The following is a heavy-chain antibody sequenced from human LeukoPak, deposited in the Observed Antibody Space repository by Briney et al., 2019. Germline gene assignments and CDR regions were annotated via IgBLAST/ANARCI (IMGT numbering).Heavy chain of an antibody. CDR1: GFTFSSYG. CDR2: IWYDGSNK. D-gene: IGHD3-9*01. J-gene: IGHJ3*02. Sequence: AGRSLRLSCAASGFTFSSYGMHWVRQAPGKGLEWVAVIWYDGSNKYYADSVKGRFTISRDNSKITLYLQMNGLRSEDTAVYYCARPVYDILAGYYFDAFDIWGQGTMVTVSS. CDR3: ARPVYDILAGYYFDAFDI. V-gene: IGHV3-33*01.